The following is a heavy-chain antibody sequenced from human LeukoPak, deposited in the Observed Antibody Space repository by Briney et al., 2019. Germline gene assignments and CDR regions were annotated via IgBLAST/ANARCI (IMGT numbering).Heavy chain of an antibody. CDR1: GFTFSNNY. Sequence: PGGSLRLSCVASGFTFSNNYMYWVRQAPGKGLEWVSVIYSGGSTFYADFVEGRFAVSRDDSKNTLYLQMTSLRVEDTAVYYCRARIDSFDIWGQGTVVTVSS. D-gene: IGHD1-14*01. CDR2: IYSGGST. V-gene: IGHV3-53*01. CDR3: RARIDSFDI. J-gene: IGHJ3*02.